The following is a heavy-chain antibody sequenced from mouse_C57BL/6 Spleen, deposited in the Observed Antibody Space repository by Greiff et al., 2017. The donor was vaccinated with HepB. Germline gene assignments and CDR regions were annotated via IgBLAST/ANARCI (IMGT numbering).Heavy chain of an antibody. CDR2: ISYSGST. CDR3: ARDQGGYWYFDV. J-gene: IGHJ1*03. CDR1: GYSITSGYD. D-gene: IGHD3-2*02. V-gene: IGHV3-1*01. Sequence: EVMLVESGPGMVKPSQSLSLTCTVTGYSITSGYDWHWIRHFPGNKLEWMGYISYSGSTNYNPSLKSRISITHDTSKNHFFLKLNSVTTEDTATYYCARDQGGYWYFDVWGTGTTVTVSS.